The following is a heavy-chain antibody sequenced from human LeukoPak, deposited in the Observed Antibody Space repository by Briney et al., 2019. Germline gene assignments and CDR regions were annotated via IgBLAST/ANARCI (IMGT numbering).Heavy chain of an antibody. V-gene: IGHV3-9*01. CDR2: ISWNSDSV. Sequence: GGSLRLSCAGSGFTFDDYAMHWVRQAPGKGLEWISAISWNSDSVGYADSVKGRVTISRDNAKESLYLQMNSLRVEDTALYFCAKDLGLRKTETHFDHWGQGTLVTVSS. CDR3: AKDLGLRKTETHFDH. J-gene: IGHJ4*02. CDR1: GFTFDDYA. D-gene: IGHD4-17*01.